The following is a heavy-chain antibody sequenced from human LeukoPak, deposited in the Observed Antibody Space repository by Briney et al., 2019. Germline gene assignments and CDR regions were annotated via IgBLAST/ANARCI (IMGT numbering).Heavy chain of an antibody. CDR2: IYPGDSDT. V-gene: IGHV5-51*01. J-gene: IGHJ4*02. Sequence: GESLKISCKGSGFSFNTYWIAWVRQMPGKGLEWMGIIYPGDSDTRYSPSFQGQVTISADESISTAYLQWSSLKASDTATYYCTIQSSGYGAYWGQGTLVSVSS. D-gene: IGHD3-22*01. CDR1: GFSFNTYW. CDR3: TIQSSGYGAY.